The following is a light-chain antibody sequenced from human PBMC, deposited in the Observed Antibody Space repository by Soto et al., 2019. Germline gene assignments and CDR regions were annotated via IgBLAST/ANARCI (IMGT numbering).Light chain of an antibody. J-gene: IGKJ4*01. CDR2: GAS. CDR1: QSVSSN. CDR3: QQYGSSLT. Sequence: EIVMTQSPATLSVSPGERATLSCRASQSVSSNLAWYQQKPGQAPRLLIYGASSGATGIPDRFSGSGSGTDFTLTISRLEPEDFAVYYCQQYGSSLTFGGGTKVDIK. V-gene: IGKV3-20*01.